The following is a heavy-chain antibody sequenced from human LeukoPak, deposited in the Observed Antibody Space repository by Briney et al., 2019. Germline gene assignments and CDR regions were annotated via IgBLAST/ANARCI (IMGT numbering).Heavy chain of an antibody. CDR3: ARYYYDSSGYDASDI. CDR1: GFTVSSNY. D-gene: IGHD3-22*01. Sequence: GGSLRLSCAASGFTVSSNYMSWVRQAPGKGLEWVSVIYSGGSTYYADSVKGRFTISRHNSKNTLYLQMNSLRAEDTAVYYCARYYYDSSGYDASDIWGQGTMVTVSS. J-gene: IGHJ3*02. CDR2: IYSGGST. V-gene: IGHV3-53*04.